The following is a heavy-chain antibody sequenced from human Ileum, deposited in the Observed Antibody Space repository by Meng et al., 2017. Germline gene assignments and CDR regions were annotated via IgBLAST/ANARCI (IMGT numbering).Heavy chain of an antibody. CDR2: IGTGAESA. D-gene: IGHD6-19*01. CDR1: RFPFNNYA. Sequence: GESLKISCATSRFPFNNYAMSWVRQAPGKGLEWVSSIGTGAESAYCADSVKGRFTISRDNSKNTLDLQMNSLRVDDTAVYYCTNDLRVSRGYSGVWYVSEYFQYWGQGTLVTVSS. J-gene: IGHJ1*01. CDR3: TNDLRVSRGYSGVWYVSEYFQY. V-gene: IGHV3-23*01.